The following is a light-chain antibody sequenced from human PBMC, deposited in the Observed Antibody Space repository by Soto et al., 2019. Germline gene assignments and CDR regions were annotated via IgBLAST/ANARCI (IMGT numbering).Light chain of an antibody. V-gene: IGLV2-14*01. CDR1: SSDVGGYNY. CDR2: EVS. J-gene: IGLJ1*01. CDR3: SSYTSSSTLPYV. Sequence: QSVLTQPASVSGSPGQSITISCTGTSSDVGGYNYVSWYQQHPGKAPKLMIYEVSNRPSGVSNRFSGSKSGNTASLTISGLQAEDEADYYCSSYTSSSTLPYVFGTGTKVNV.